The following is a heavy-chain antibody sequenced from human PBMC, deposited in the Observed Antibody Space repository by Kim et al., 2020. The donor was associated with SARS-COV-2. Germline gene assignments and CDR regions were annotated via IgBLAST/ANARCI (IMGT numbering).Heavy chain of an antibody. D-gene: IGHD6-13*01. V-gene: IGHV4-34*01. J-gene: IGHJ4*02. CDR1: GGSFSGYY. CDR3: ASSCGAAGFSYFDY. Sequence: SETLSLTCAVYGGSFSGYYWSWIRQPPGNGLEWIGEINHSGSTNYNPSLKSRVTISVDTSKNQFSLKLSSVTAADTAVYYCASSCGAAGFSYFDYWGQGTLVSVS. CDR2: INHSGST.